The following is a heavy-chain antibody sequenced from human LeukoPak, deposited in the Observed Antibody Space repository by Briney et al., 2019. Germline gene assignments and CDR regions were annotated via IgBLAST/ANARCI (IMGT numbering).Heavy chain of an antibody. Sequence: PGGSLRLSCAASGFTFSSYAMHWVRQAPGKGLEWVAVISYDGSNKYYADSVKGRFTISRDNSKNTLYLQMNSLRAEDTAVYYCARDKVGQYCSGGSCYEYYYYYGMDVWGQGTTVTVSS. J-gene: IGHJ6*02. CDR2: ISYDGSNK. V-gene: IGHV3-30-3*01. D-gene: IGHD2-15*01. CDR1: GFTFSSYA. CDR3: ARDKVGQYCSGGSCYEYYYYYGMDV.